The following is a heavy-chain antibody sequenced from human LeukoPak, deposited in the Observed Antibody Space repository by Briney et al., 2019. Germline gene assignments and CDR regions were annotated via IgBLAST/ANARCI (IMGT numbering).Heavy chain of an antibody. D-gene: IGHD6-19*01. CDR3: ARGRSVYYYYYYMDV. Sequence: SETLSLTCAVYGGSFSGYYWSWIRQPPGKGLEWIGEINHSGSTNYNPSLKSRVTISVDTSKEQFSLKLSSVTAADTAVYYCARGRSVYYYYYYMDVWGKGTTVTVSS. CDR1: GGSFSGYY. J-gene: IGHJ6*03. CDR2: INHSGST. V-gene: IGHV4-34*01.